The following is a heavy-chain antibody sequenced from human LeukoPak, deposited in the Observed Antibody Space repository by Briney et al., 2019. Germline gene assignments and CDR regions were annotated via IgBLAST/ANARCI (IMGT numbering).Heavy chain of an antibody. J-gene: IGHJ4*02. Sequence: GGSLRLSCAVSGITLSNNGMSWVRQAPGKGLEGVVGISDTGGRTNYADSVKGRFTISRDNPNNTLYLQMNSLRAEDTAVYFCAKRGVVIRVIVVGFHKEAYYFDSWGQGALVTVSS. D-gene: IGHD3-22*01. V-gene: IGHV3-23*01. CDR2: ISDTGGRT. CDR1: GITLSNNG. CDR3: AKRGVVIRVIVVGFHKEAYYFDS.